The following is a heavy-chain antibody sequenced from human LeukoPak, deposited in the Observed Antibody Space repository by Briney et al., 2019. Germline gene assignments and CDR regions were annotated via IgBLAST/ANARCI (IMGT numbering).Heavy chain of an antibody. CDR2: IIPIFGTA. D-gene: IGHD6-19*01. J-gene: IGHJ4*02. CDR1: GGTFISYA. Sequence: GASVRVSCKASGGTFISYAISWVRQAPGQGLEWMGGIIPIFGTANYAQKFQGRVTITADESTSTAYMELSSLRSEDTAVYYCARGSPGIAVAGTVGFDYWGQGTLVTVSS. V-gene: IGHV1-69*13. CDR3: ARGSPGIAVAGTVGFDY.